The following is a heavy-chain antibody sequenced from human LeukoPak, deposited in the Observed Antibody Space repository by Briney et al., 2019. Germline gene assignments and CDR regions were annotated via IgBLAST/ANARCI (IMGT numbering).Heavy chain of an antibody. V-gene: IGHV3-48*03. Sequence: HPGGSLRLSCAACGFTFSSYEMNWVRQAPGKGLEWVSYISSSGSTIYYADSVKGRFTISRDNAKNSLYLQMNSLRAEDTAVYYCARDHSYYYGSGSYFGSPSFDYWGQGTLVTVSS. CDR2: ISSSGSTI. CDR3: ARDHSYYYGSGSYFGSPSFDY. D-gene: IGHD3-10*01. CDR1: GFTFSSYE. J-gene: IGHJ4*02.